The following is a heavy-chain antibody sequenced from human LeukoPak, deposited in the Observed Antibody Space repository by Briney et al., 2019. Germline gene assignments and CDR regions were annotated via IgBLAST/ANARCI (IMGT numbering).Heavy chain of an antibody. CDR2: ISTTGSSI. V-gene: IGHV3-48*03. CDR1: GFTFSSYE. Sequence: GGSLRLSCAASGFTFSSYEMNWVRQAPGKGLEWVSYISTTGSSIYYADSVKGRFTISRDNVKNLLYLQMNSLRAEDTAVYYCARVQRGIAVALDYWGQGTLVTVSS. J-gene: IGHJ4*02. CDR3: ARVQRGIAVALDY. D-gene: IGHD6-19*01.